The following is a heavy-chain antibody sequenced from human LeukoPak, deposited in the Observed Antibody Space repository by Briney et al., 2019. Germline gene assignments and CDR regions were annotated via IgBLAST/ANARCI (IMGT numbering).Heavy chain of an antibody. CDR1: GFTFDDYA. J-gene: IGHJ6*03. CDR3: AKDTAKANWGYYYYYYYMDV. CDR2: ISWNSGSI. D-gene: IGHD7-27*01. Sequence: GGSLRLSCAASGFTFDDYAMHWVRQAPGKGLEWVSGISWNSGSIGYADSVKGRFTISRDNAKNSLYLQMNSLRAEDTALYYCAKDTAKANWGYYYYYYYMDVWGKGTTVTVSS. V-gene: IGHV3-9*01.